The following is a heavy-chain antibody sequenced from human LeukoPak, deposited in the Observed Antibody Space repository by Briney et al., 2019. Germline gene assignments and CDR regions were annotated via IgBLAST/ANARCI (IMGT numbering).Heavy chain of an antibody. Sequence: ASVKVSCKASGYTFTSYYMHWVRQAPGQGLEWMGWINPNSGGTNYAQKFQGRVTMTRDTSISTAYMELSRLRSDDTAVYYCARDLKIVGATDAFDIWGQGTMVTVSS. CDR1: GYTFTSYY. CDR3: ARDLKIVGATDAFDI. CDR2: INPNSGGT. D-gene: IGHD1-26*01. V-gene: IGHV1-2*02. J-gene: IGHJ3*02.